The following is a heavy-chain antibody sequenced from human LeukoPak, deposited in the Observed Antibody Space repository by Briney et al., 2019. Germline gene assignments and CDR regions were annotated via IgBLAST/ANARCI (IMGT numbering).Heavy chain of an antibody. CDR3: ARSHVLGLQVRDWFDP. Sequence: SVKVSCKASGGTFSSYAISWVRQAPGQGLEWMGGIIPIFGTANYAQKFQGRVTITADESTSTAYMELSSLRSEDTAVYYCARSHVLGLQVRDWFDPWGQGTLVTVSS. V-gene: IGHV1-69*13. J-gene: IGHJ5*02. CDR2: IIPIFGTA. D-gene: IGHD5-24*01. CDR1: GGTFSSYA.